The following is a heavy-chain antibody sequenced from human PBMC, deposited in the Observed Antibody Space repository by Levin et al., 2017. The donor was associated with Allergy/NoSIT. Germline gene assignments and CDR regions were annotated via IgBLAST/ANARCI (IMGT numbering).Heavy chain of an antibody. CDR3: AKDLIAAAGTGS. J-gene: IGHJ5*02. Sequence: LSLTCAASGFTFSSYGMHWVRQAPGKGLEWVAVISYDGSNKYYADSVKGRFTISRDNSKNTLYLQMNSLRAEDTAVYYCAKDLIAAAGTGSWGQGPLVTVSS. V-gene: IGHV3-30*18. CDR1: GFTFSSYG. CDR2: ISYDGSNK. D-gene: IGHD6-13*01.